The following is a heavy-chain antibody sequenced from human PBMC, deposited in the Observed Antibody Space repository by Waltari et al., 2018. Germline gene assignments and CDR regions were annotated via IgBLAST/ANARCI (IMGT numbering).Heavy chain of an antibody. Sequence: QVQLVQSGAEVKKPGASVKVSCKASGYTFTSYAMHWVRQAPGQRLEWMGWINAGNGNTKYSQKFQGRVTITRDTSASTAYMELSSLRSEDTAVYYCARARGIVVVTEEGYFDYWGQGTLVTVSS. V-gene: IGHV1-3*01. J-gene: IGHJ4*02. D-gene: IGHD2-21*02. CDR3: ARARGIVVVTEEGYFDY. CDR2: INAGNGNT. CDR1: GYTFTSYA.